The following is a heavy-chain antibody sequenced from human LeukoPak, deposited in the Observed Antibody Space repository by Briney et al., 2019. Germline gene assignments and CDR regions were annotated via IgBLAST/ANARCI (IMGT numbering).Heavy chain of an antibody. CDR3: AGTTTWVPTMPYYYYGMDV. D-gene: IGHD2-2*01. J-gene: IGHJ6*02. CDR1: GYTFTSYG. V-gene: IGHV1-18*01. CDR2: ISAYNGNT. Sequence: ASVKVSCKASGYTFTSYGISWVRQAPGQGLEWMGWISAYNGNTNYAQKLQGRVTMTTDTSTSTAYMELRSLRSDDTAVYYCAGTTTWVPTMPYYYYGMDVWGQGTTVTVSS.